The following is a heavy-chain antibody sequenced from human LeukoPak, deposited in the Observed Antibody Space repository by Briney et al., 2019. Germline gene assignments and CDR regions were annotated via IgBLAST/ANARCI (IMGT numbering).Heavy chain of an antibody. CDR3: ARLYYDSSGYYQICYFDY. D-gene: IGHD3-22*01. V-gene: IGHV4-39*01. J-gene: IGHJ4*02. CDR1: GGSISSSSYY. Sequence: SETLSLTCTVSGGSISSSSYYWGWIRQPPGKGLEWIGSIYYSGSTYYNPSLKSRVTISVDTSKTQFSPNLSSVTAADTAVYYCARLYYDSSGYYQICYFDYWGQGTLVTVSS. CDR2: IYYSGST.